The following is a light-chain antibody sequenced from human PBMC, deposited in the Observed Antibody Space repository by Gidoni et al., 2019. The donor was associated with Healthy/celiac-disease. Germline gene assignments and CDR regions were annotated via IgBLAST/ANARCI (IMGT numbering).Light chain of an antibody. CDR1: QSISSY. CDR3: QQSYSAPQYT. J-gene: IGKJ2*01. V-gene: IGKV1-39*01. CDR2: AAS. Sequence: DIQMTQSPSSLSASVGDRVTITCRASQSISSYLNWYQQKPGKAPKLLIYAASSLQSGVPSRFSGSGSGTDFTLTISSLQPADFATYYCQQSYSAPQYTFGQXTKLEIK.